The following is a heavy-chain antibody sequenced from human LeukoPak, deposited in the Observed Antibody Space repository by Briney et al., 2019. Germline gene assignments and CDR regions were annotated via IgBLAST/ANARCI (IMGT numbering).Heavy chain of an antibody. CDR3: ARGDYYDSSGTNWFDP. CDR2: INPNRGGT. J-gene: IGHJ5*02. V-gene: IGHV1-2*02. CDR1: GYTFTGCY. D-gene: IGHD3-22*01. Sequence: ASVKVSCKASGYTFTGCYMHWVRQAPGQGREWMGWINPNRGGTNYAQKFQGRVTMTRDTSISTAYMELSRLRSDDTAVYYCARGDYYDSSGTNWFDPWGQGTLVTVSS.